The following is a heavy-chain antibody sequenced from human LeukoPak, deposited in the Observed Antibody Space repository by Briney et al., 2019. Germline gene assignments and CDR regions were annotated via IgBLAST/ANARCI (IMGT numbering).Heavy chain of an antibody. J-gene: IGHJ4*02. CDR2: IYYSGST. CDR3: ARDKGEYYDSSGYLDY. CDR1: GGSISSGGYY. Sequence: PSETLSLTCTVSGGSISSGGYYWSWIRQHPGKGLEWIGYIYYSGSTYYNPSLKSRVTISVDTSKNQFSLKLSSVTAADTAVYYCARDKGEYYDSSGYLDYWGQGTPVTVSS. V-gene: IGHV4-31*03. D-gene: IGHD3-22*01.